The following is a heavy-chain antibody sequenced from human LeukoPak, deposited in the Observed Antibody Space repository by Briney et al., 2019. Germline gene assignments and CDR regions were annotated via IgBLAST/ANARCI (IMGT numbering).Heavy chain of an antibody. V-gene: IGHV3-11*01. J-gene: IGHJ4*02. D-gene: IGHD3-10*01. Sequence: PGGSLRLSCAASGFTFSSYSMSWIRQAPGKGLEWVSYISNSGSTIYYADSVKGRFTISRDNAKNSLYLQMNSLRAEDTAVYYCARAAVGEVTMVRGVSYYFDYWGQGTLVTVSS. CDR2: ISNSGSTI. CDR1: GFTFSSYS. CDR3: ARAAVGEVTMVRGVSYYFDY.